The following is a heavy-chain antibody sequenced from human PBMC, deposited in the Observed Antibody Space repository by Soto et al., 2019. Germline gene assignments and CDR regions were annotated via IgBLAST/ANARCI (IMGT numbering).Heavy chain of an antibody. V-gene: IGHV3-7*01. J-gene: IGHJ4*02. Sequence: GGSLRLSCAGSGFTFSSYWMSWVRQAPGKGLEWVANIKQDGREKYYVDSVKGRFTISRDNAKNSLYLQMNSLRAEDTAVYYCAREPGSIDYWGQGTQVTVSS. CDR1: GFTFSSYW. CDR3: AREPGSIDY. CDR2: IKQDGREK.